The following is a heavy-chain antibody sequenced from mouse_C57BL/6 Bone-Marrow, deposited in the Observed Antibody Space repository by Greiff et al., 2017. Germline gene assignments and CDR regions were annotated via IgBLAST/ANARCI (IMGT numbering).Heavy chain of an antibody. V-gene: IGHV5-12*01. D-gene: IGHD4-1*01. J-gene: IGHJ4*01. Sequence: EVMLVESGGGLVQPGGSLKLSCAASGFTFSDYYMYWVRQTPEKRLEWVAYISNGGGSTYYPDTVKGRFTISRDNAKNTLYLQMSRLKSEDTAMYYCARLSAGKAMDYWGQGTSVTVSS. CDR3: ARLSAGKAMDY. CDR1: GFTFSDYY. CDR2: ISNGGGST.